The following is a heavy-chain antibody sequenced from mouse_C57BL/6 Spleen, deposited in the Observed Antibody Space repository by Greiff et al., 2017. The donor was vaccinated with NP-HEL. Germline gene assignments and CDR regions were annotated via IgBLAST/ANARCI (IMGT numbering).Heavy chain of an antibody. J-gene: IGHJ3*01. CDR3: AREENDYDVGAWFAY. V-gene: IGHV1-19*01. CDR2: INPYNGGT. Sequence: EVQLQQSGPVLVKPGASVKMSCKASGYTFTDYYMNWVKQSHGKSLEWIGVINPYNGGTSYNQKFKGKATLTVDKSSSTAYMELNSLTSEDSAVYYGAREENDYDVGAWFAYWGQGTLVTVSA. D-gene: IGHD2-4*01. CDR1: GYTFTDYY.